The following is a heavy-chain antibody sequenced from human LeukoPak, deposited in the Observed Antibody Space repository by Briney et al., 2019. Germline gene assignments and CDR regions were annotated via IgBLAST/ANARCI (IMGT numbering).Heavy chain of an antibody. CDR2: TDYSGST. D-gene: IGHD3-10*01. CDR1: GRSISSGDYY. J-gene: IGHJ4*02. Sequence: SETLSLTCTVSGRSISSGDYYWSWIRQPPGKGLEWIGYTDYSGSTYYNPSLKSRLTTSVDTSKNQFSLKLRSVTVADTAVYYCARTKPYYSGSGSYYLDYWGQGTLVTVSS. CDR3: ARTKPYYSGSGSYYLDY. V-gene: IGHV4-30-4*01.